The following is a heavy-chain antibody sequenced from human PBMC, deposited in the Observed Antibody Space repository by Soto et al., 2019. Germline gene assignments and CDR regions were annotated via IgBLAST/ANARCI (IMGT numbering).Heavy chain of an antibody. J-gene: IGHJ6*03. Sequence: QVQLVESGGGVVQPGGSLTLSCAASGFIFSNFGMHWVRQAPGKGLEWLAVISYDGNKRYYSDSVKGRFTISRDNSDNTLYLQMNTLKADDTAVYFCAKDRRIAYYYMDGWGRGSTVTVSS. V-gene: IGHV3-30*18. CDR1: GFIFSNFG. D-gene: IGHD2-15*01. CDR3: AKDRRIAYYYMDG. CDR2: ISYDGNKR.